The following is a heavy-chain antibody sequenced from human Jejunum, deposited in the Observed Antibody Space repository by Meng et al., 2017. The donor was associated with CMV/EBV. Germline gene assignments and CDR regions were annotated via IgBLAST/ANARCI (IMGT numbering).Heavy chain of an antibody. V-gene: IGHV3-21*06. CDR3: VRDILRVGITYYFDY. CDR2: IGSSGIT. CDR1: GLTFSTYG. D-gene: IGHD1-26*01. J-gene: IGHJ4*02. Sequence: GLTFSTYGMSWVRQAPGKGPEWVSHIGSSGITNYADSVEGRFTISRDNAQNSLYLQINSLRVEDTAVYYCVRDILRVGITYYFDYWGQGTLVTVSS.